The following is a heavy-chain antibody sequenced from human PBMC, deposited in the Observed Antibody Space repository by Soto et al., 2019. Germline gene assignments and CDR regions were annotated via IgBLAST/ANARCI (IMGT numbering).Heavy chain of an antibody. V-gene: IGHV4-38-2*01. CDR1: VCSISSGYN. D-gene: IGHD4-17*01. Sequence: XEPLSLTCAFSVCSISSGYNWGWIRQPPGKGLEWIGSIYHSGSTYYNPSLKSRVTISVDTSKNQFSLKLSYVTAADTAVYYCAIARYGGNYNGWEYWGQGTLHRVSS. CDR2: IYHSGST. CDR3: AIARYGGNYNGWEY. J-gene: IGHJ4*02.